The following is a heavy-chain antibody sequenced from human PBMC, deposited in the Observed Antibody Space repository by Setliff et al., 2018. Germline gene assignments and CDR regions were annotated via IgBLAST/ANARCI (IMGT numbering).Heavy chain of an antibody. CDR2: ISVYNGKT. D-gene: IGHD6-19*01. CDR1: GYTFTSYG. Sequence: ASVKVSCKASGYTFTSYGFSWVRQAPGQGLEWMGWISVYNGKTKYAQKFQGRVTMTTDTSTRTAYMELRSLRSDDTAVYYCARVTIAVAGYFDFWGQGTLVTVSS. J-gene: IGHJ4*02. CDR3: ARVTIAVAGYFDF. V-gene: IGHV1-18*01.